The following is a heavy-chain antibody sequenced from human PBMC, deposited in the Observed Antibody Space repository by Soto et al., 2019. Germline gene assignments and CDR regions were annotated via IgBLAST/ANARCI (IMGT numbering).Heavy chain of an antibody. CDR1: GFTFSSYA. Sequence: EVQLLESGGGLVQPGGSLRLSCAASGFTFSSYAMSWVRQAPGKGLEWVSAISGSGGSTYYADSVKGRFTISRDNSKNPLYLQMNSLRAEDTAVYYCATKNGKLERPAFDYWGQGTLVTVSS. CDR2: ISGSGGST. J-gene: IGHJ4*02. D-gene: IGHD1-1*01. CDR3: ATKNGKLERPAFDY. V-gene: IGHV3-23*01.